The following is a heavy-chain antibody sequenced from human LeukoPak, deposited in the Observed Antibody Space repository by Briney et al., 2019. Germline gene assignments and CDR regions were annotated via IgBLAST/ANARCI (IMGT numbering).Heavy chain of an antibody. CDR1: GFTFSTSW. Sequence: GGSLRLSCGVSGFTFSTSWMSWVRKAPGKGLEWVAKIKQDGSETQYVDSVEGRFTISRDNAKNSLNLQMSRLRAEDTAVYHCARGGWTPDYWGPGTLVTVSS. D-gene: IGHD2-15*01. V-gene: IGHV3-7*01. J-gene: IGHJ4*02. CDR3: ARGGWTPDY. CDR2: IKQDGSET.